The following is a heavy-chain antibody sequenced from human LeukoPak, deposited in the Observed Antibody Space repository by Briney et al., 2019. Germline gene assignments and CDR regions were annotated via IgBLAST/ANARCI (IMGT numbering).Heavy chain of an antibody. Sequence: GGSLRLSCAASGFTFSNYVMSWVRQAPGKGLEWVSTISGSGYTTYYADSVKGRFTISRDNSKSTLYVQMNSVRAEDTAVYYCAKGSFITMIVVVSLDYWGQGTLVTVPS. CDR2: ISGSGYTT. D-gene: IGHD3-22*01. V-gene: IGHV3-23*01. CDR3: AKGSFITMIVVVSLDY. J-gene: IGHJ4*02. CDR1: GFTFSNYV.